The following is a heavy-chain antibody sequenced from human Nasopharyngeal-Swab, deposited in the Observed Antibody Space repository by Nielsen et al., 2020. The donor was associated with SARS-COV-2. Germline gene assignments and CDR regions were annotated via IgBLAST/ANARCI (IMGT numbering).Heavy chain of an antibody. Sequence: LKISCAASGFTFSSYAMNWVRQAPGKGLEWVAVISYDGGNKYYADSVKCRFTISRDNSKNTLCLQMTRLRAEDTAVYYCARDGGQNVGGNVYFYYGMDVWGQGTTVTVSS. CDR1: GFTFSSYA. CDR2: ISYDGGNK. CDR3: ARDGGQNVGGNVYFYYGMDV. D-gene: IGHD3-10*01. J-gene: IGHJ6*02. V-gene: IGHV3-30*04.